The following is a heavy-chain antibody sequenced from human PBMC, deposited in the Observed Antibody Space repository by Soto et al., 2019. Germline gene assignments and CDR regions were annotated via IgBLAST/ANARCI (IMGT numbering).Heavy chain of an antibody. Sequence: SLRLSCTASGFTFGDYAMSWVRQAPGKWLEWVGFIRSKAYGGTTEYAASVKGRFTISRDDSKSIAYLQMNSLKTEDTAVYYCIGGRGVIINHDAFDIWGQGTMVTVSS. CDR1: GFTFGDYA. CDR3: IGGRGVIINHDAFDI. V-gene: IGHV3-49*04. J-gene: IGHJ3*02. D-gene: IGHD3-10*01. CDR2: IRSKAYGGTT.